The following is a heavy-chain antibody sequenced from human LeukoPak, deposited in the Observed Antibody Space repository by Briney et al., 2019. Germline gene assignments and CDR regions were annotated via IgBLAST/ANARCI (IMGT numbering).Heavy chain of an antibody. J-gene: IGHJ4*02. CDR3: ARGYSSGWSAFDY. CDR2: ISSTSSYI. CDR1: GFTFSSYY. D-gene: IGHD6-19*01. V-gene: IGHV3-21*01. Sequence: GRSLRLSCAASGFTFSSYYMNWVRQAPGRGLEWVSSISSTSSYIYYADSVKGRFTIPRDNADNSLYLQMNSLRAEDTAVYYCARGYSSGWSAFDYWGQGTLVTVSS.